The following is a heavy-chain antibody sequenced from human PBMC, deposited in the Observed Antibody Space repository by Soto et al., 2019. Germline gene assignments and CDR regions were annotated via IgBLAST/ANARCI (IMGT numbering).Heavy chain of an antibody. CDR3: ATDFRVCSGYPDAFDI. CDR2: CDPEDGET. D-gene: IGHD3-3*01. Sequence: ATVKVSWMVSVYTLSNLSLHSFRQAPGKGPGRMGGCDPEDGETIYAQKFQGRVTMTEDTSTHTAYMELSSLRSEDTAVYYCATDFRVCSGYPDAFDIWGQGTMVTVSS. V-gene: IGHV1-24*01. CDR1: VYTLSNLS. J-gene: IGHJ3*02.